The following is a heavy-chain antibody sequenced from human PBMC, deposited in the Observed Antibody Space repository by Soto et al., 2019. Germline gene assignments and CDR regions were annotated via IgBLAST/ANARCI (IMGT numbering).Heavy chain of an antibody. J-gene: IGHJ4*02. CDR3: ARDETRIAATPLDY. CDR2: IIPIFGTA. Sequence: GASVKVSCKASGGTFSSYAISWVRQAPGQGLEWMGGIIPIFGTANYAQKFQGRVTITADESTSTAYMELSSLRSEDTAVYYCARDETRIAATPLDYWGQGTLVTVSS. D-gene: IGHD6-13*01. V-gene: IGHV1-69*13. CDR1: GGTFSSYA.